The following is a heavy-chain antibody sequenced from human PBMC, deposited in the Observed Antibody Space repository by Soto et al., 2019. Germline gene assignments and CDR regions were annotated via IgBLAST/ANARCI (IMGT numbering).Heavy chain of an antibody. CDR3: ARDPYPRDDYYDSSGYPLGTSFNY. D-gene: IGHD3-22*01. Sequence: PGGSLRLSCAASGFTFSSYSMNWVRQAPGKGLEWVSYISSSSSTIYYADSVKGRFTISRDNAKNSLYLQMNSLRDEDTAVYYCARDPYPRDDYYDSSGYPLGTSFNYWGQGTLVTVSS. CDR2: ISSSSSTI. CDR1: GFTFSSYS. J-gene: IGHJ4*02. V-gene: IGHV3-48*02.